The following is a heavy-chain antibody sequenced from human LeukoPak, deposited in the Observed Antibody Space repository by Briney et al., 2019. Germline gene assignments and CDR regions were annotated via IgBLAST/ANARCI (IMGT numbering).Heavy chain of an antibody. D-gene: IGHD2-21*02. CDR2: IYYSGST. CDR3: ARDLDCGGDCSGDY. V-gene: IGHV4-39*07. Sequence: SETLSLTCTVSGGSISSSSSYWGWIRQPPGKGLEWIGSIYYSGSTYYNPSLKSRVTISVDTSKDQFSLKLSSVTAADTAVYYCARDLDCGGDCSGDYWGQGTLVTVSS. J-gene: IGHJ4*02. CDR1: GGSISSSSSY.